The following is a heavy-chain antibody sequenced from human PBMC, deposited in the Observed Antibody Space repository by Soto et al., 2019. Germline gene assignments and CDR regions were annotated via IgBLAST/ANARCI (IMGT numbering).Heavy chain of an antibody. Sequence: PGESLKISCKGSGYSFTSYWIGWVRQMPGKGLEWMGIIYPGDSDTRYSPSFQGQVTISADKSISTAYLQWSSLKASDTAMYYCAGNSGSYKNYYYGMDVWGQGTTVTVSS. V-gene: IGHV5-51*01. CDR3: AGNSGSYKNYYYGMDV. J-gene: IGHJ6*02. CDR2: IYPGDSDT. CDR1: GYSFTSYW. D-gene: IGHD1-26*01.